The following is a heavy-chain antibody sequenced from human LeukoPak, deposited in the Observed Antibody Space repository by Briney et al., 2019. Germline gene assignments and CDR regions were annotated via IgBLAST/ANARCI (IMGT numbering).Heavy chain of an antibody. D-gene: IGHD6-19*01. CDR2: PSYDGSNK. J-gene: IGHJ4*02. V-gene: IGHV3-30-3*01. CDR3: AREAYSSGWYGDY. Sequence: PGGSLRLSCAASGXTFSSYAMHWVRQAPGKGLEWVVVPSYDGSNKYYADYVKGRITISRDNSKNTLYLQMNSLRAEDTAVYYCAREAYSSGWYGDYWGQGTLVTVSS. CDR1: GXTFSSYA.